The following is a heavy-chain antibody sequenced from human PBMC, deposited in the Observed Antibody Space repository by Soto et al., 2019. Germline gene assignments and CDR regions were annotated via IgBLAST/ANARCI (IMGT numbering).Heavy chain of an antibody. CDR1: GFTFSSYA. V-gene: IGHV3-23*01. CDR3: AKDASYPMVRGVIKGSYYFDY. CDR2: ISGSGGST. D-gene: IGHD3-10*01. Sequence: PGGSLRLSCAASGFTFSSYAMSWVRQAPGKGLEWVSAISGSGGSTYYADSVKGRFTISRDNSKNTLYLQMNSLRAEDTAVYYCAKDASYPMVRGVIKGSYYFDYWGQGTLVTVSS. J-gene: IGHJ4*02.